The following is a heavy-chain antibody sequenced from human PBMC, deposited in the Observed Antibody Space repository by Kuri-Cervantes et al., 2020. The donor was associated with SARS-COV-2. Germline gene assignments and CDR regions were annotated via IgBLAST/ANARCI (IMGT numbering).Heavy chain of an antibody. D-gene: IGHD5-24*01. Sequence: GGSLRLSCAASGFTFSSYAMHWVRQAPGKGLEWVAVISYDGSNKYYADSVKGRFTISRDNSKNTLYLQMNSLRAEDTAVYYCARLDGCIEHWGQGTLVTVSS. CDR1: GFTFSSYA. V-gene: IGHV3-30-3*01. J-gene: IGHJ5*02. CDR3: ARLDGCIEH. CDR2: ISYDGSNK.